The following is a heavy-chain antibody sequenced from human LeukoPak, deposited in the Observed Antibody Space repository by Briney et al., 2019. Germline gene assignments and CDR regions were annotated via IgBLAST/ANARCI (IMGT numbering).Heavy chain of an antibody. V-gene: IGHV3-33*08. J-gene: IGHJ5*02. CDR1: GIPVSNFG. D-gene: IGHD4-17*01. Sequence: GGSLRLSCAAPGIPVSNFGMHWLRQAPGKGLEWVAFIWYDGSNKYYADSVKGRFTISRDNSKNTLYLQMNSLTAEDTAVYYCARDGTVTAGPFDPWGGGTLVAVSS. CDR2: IWYDGSNK. CDR3: ARDGTVTAGPFDP.